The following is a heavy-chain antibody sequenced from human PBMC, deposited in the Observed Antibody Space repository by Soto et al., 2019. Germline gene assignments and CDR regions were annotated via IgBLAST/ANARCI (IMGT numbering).Heavy chain of an antibody. V-gene: IGHV3-33*01. Sequence: QVQLVESGGGVVQPGRSLRLSCAASGFTFSSYGMHWLRQAPGKGLEWVAVIWYDGSNKYYADSVKGRFTISRDNSKNTLYLQMNSLRAEDTAVYYCARDHYYDSSGYRGGYFDYWGQGTLVTVSS. CDR2: IWYDGSNK. CDR1: GFTFSSYG. CDR3: ARDHYYDSSGYRGGYFDY. J-gene: IGHJ4*02. D-gene: IGHD3-22*01.